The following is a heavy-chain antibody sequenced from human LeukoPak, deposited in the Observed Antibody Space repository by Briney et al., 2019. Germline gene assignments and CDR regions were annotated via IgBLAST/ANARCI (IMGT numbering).Heavy chain of an antibody. D-gene: IGHD3-10*01. Sequence: SETLSLTCTVSGDSISSGGYSWNWIRQPAGKGLEWIGRISGSGSTSYNPSLKSRVTISADTSKSQFSLKLSSVTAADTAVYYCARGGNYYGSGSYWRGWGQGTLVTVSS. CDR2: ISGSGST. V-gene: IGHV4-61*02. CDR3: ARGGNYYGSGSYWRG. CDR1: GDSISSGGYS. J-gene: IGHJ4*02.